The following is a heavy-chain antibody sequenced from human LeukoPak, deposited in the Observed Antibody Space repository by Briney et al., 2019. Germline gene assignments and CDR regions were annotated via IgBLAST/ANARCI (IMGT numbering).Heavy chain of an antibody. Sequence: SETLSLTCTVSGGSISSGSYYWSWIRQPPGKGLEWIGEINHSGSTNYNPSLKNRVTISVDTSKNQFSLKLSSVTAADTAVYYCARTRYYYNSRSYGAPYYFDYWGQGTLVTVSS. CDR1: GGSISSGSYY. J-gene: IGHJ4*02. CDR3: ARTRYYYNSRSYGAPYYFDY. D-gene: IGHD3-10*01. V-gene: IGHV4-39*01. CDR2: INHSGST.